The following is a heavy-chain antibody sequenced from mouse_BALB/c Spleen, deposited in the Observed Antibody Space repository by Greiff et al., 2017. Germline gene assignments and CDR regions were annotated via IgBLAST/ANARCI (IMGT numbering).Heavy chain of an antibody. D-gene: IGHD6-5*01. CDR1: GFNIKDTY. Sequence: VQLQQSGAELVKPGASVKLSCTASGFNIKDTYMRWVKQRPEQGLEWIGRIDPANGNTKYDPKFQGKATITADTSSNTAYLQLSSLTSEDTAVYYCAPIRGYFDVWGAGTTVTVSS. CDR2: IDPANGNT. CDR3: APIRGYFDV. V-gene: IGHV14-3*02. J-gene: IGHJ1*01.